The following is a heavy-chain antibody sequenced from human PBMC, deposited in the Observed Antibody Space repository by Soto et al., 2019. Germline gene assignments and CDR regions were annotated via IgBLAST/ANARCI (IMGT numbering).Heavy chain of an antibody. CDR3: AKGSSSVYYYYYGIDV. CDR1: GFTFSCYG. V-gene: IGHV3-30*18. J-gene: IGHJ6*02. CDR2: MSNDGSNK. Sequence: GGSLRLSCVASGFTFSCYGMHWVRQAPGKGLEWVAVMSNDGSNKYYADSVKGRFTISRDNSKNMLYLQMNSLRAEDTAVYYCAKGSSSVYYYYYGIDVWGQGTTVTVSS. D-gene: IGHD6-6*01.